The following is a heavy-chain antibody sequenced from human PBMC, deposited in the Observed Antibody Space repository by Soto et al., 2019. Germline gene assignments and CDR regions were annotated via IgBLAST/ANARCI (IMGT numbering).Heavy chain of an antibody. CDR3: WVLGSGSSGGAFDI. CDR1: GFTFSNAW. J-gene: IGHJ3*02. CDR2: IKSKTDGGTT. Sequence: PGGSLRLSCAASGFTFSNAWMSWVRQAPGKGLEWVGRIKSKTDGGTTDYAAPVKGRFTISRDDSKNTLYLQMNSLKTEDTAVYYCWVLGSGSSGGAFDIWGQGTMVTVS. V-gene: IGHV3-15*01. D-gene: IGHD3-22*01.